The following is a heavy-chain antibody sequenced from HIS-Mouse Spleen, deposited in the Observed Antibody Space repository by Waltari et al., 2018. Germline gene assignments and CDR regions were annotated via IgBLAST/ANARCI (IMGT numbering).Heavy chain of an antibody. CDR3: AREIPYSSSWYDWYFDL. D-gene: IGHD6-13*01. CDR2: IYYRGRT. J-gene: IGHJ2*01. CDR1: GGSISSSSYY. V-gene: IGHV4-39*07. Sequence: QLQLQESGPGLVKPSETLSLTCTVSGGSISSSSYYWGWIRQPPGKGLEWIGRIYYRGRTYDNPSLKSRGTISVDTSKNQFSLKLSSVTAADTAVYYCAREIPYSSSWYDWYFDLWGRGTLVTVSS.